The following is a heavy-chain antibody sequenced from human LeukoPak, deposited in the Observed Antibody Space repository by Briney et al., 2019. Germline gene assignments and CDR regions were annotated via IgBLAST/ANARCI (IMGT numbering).Heavy chain of an antibody. CDR3: ARDLVRYFDWYNWFDP. J-gene: IGHJ5*02. D-gene: IGHD3-9*01. V-gene: IGHV3-11*01. CDR1: LLTFSDYY. Sequence: PVGALRLSCAPSLLTFSDYYMSWIRQPPGKGREWVSYINSSVCTIYYADSVKGRFTISRDNAKNSLYLQMTSPRAEDTAVYYCARDLVRYFDWYNWFDPWGQGTLVTVSS. CDR2: INSSVCTI.